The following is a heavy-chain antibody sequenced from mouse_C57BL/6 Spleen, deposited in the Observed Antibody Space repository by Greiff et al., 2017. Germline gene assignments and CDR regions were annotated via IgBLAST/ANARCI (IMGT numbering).Heavy chain of an antibody. CDR1: GYTFTSYW. Sequence: QVQLQQPGAELVRPGTSVKLSCKASGYTFTSYWMHWVKQRPGQGLEWIGVIDPSDSYTNYNQNFKGKATLTVDTSSSTAYMQLSSLTSEDSAVYYCANGSSFSYWYFDVWGTGTTVTVSS. V-gene: IGHV1-59*01. CDR2: IDPSDSYT. CDR3: ANGSSFSYWYFDV. D-gene: IGHD1-1*01. J-gene: IGHJ1*03.